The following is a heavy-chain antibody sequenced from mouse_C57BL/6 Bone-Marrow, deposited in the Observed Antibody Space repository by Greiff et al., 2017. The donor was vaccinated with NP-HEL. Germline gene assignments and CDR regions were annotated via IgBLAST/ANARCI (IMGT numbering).Heavy chain of an antibody. CDR1: GFSLTSYG. V-gene: IGHV2-4*01. J-gene: IGHJ3*01. CDR2: IWSGGST. D-gene: IGHD2-14*01. Sequence: QVQLQQSGPGLVQPSQSLSITCTVSGFSLTSYGVHWVRQPPGKGLAWLGVIWSGGSTDYNAAFISRLSISKDNSKSHVFLKMNRLQADDTAIYYCAKVDYYRDYWGQGTLVTVSA. CDR3: AKVDYYRDY.